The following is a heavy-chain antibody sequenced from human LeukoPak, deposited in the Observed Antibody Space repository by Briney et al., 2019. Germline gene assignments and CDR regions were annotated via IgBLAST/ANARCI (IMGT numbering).Heavy chain of an antibody. CDR1: GFTFSTYQ. CDR3: ARIARGYSGYDPPFDY. Sequence: PGGSLRLSCAASGFTFSTYQMHWVRQVPEKGLVWVSRVKSDGITTNYADSVKGRFTISRDNAKNTVDLQMNSLRVEDTAVYYCARIARGYSGYDPPFDYWGQGTLVTVSS. D-gene: IGHD5-12*01. CDR2: VKSDGITT. V-gene: IGHV3-74*01. J-gene: IGHJ4*02.